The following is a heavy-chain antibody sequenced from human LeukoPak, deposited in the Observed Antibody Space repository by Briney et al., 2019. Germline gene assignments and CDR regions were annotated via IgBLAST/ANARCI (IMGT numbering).Heavy chain of an antibody. CDR2: IYYSGST. CDR1: GGSISSYY. Sequence: SETLSLTCTVSGGSISSYYWSWIRQPPGKGLEWIGYIYYSGSTNYNPSLKSRVTISVDTSKNQFSLKLSSVTAADTAVYYCASHDYGDYYFDYWGQGTLVTVSS. J-gene: IGHJ4*02. CDR3: ASHDYGDYYFDY. D-gene: IGHD4-17*01. V-gene: IGHV4-59*01.